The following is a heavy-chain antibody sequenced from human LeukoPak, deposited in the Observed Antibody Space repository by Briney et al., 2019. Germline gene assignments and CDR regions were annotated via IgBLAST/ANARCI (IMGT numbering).Heavy chain of an antibody. Sequence: SETLSLTCTVAGGSMSSYYWSWIRQPPERGLEWVGYIFYIGSTNYNPSLKSRVTLSVDTSKNQFSLKLSSVTAADTAVYYCARESAPRGFDIWGQGTMVTVSS. CDR1: GGSMSSYY. CDR3: ARESAPRGFDI. J-gene: IGHJ3*02. V-gene: IGHV4-59*01. CDR2: IFYIGST.